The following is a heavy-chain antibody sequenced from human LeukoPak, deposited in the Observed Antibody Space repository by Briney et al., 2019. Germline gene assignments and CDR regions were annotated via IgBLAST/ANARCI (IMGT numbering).Heavy chain of an antibody. CDR2: IYYSGST. CDR3: GGLQVAAGTTDY. Sequence: PSETLSLTCTVSGGSISSYYWSWIRQPPGKGLEWIGYIYYSGSTNYNPSLKSRVTISVDTSENQFSLKLSSVTAADTAVYYCGGLQVAAGTTDYWGQGTLVTVSS. D-gene: IGHD6-13*01. CDR1: GGSISSYY. J-gene: IGHJ4*02. V-gene: IGHV4-59*01.